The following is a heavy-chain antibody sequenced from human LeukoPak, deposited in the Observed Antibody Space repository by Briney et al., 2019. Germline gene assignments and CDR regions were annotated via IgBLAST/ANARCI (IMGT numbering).Heavy chain of an antibody. V-gene: IGHV3-74*01. Sequence: GGSLRLSCAASGFSFSSYWVHWVRQAPGKGLVWVSRINSDGSSTSYADSVKGRFTISRDNAKNTLYLQMNSLRAEDTAVYYCARVGNGSPLECWGQGTLVTVSS. D-gene: IGHD6-19*01. CDR3: ARVGNGSPLEC. J-gene: IGHJ4*02. CDR2: INSDGSST. CDR1: GFSFSSYW.